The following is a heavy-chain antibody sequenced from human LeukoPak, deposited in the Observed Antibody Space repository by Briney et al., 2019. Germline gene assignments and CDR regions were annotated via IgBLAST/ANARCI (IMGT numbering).Heavy chain of an antibody. D-gene: IGHD3-9*01. J-gene: IGHJ4*02. CDR2: ISAYNGNT. CDR1: GYTFTGYY. CDR3: ARDPFRYNVLRYFDWLPQGADSFDY. Sequence: ASVKVSCKASGYTFTGYYMHWVRQAPGQGLEWMGWISAYNGNTNYAQKLQGRVTMTTDTSTSTAYMELRSLRSDDTAVYYCARDPFRYNVLRYFDWLPQGADSFDYWGQGTLVTVSS. V-gene: IGHV1-18*04.